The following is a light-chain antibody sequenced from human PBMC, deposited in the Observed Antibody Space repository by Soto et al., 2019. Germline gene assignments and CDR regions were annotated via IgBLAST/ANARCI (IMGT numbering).Light chain of an antibody. CDR2: GAS. V-gene: IGKV3-20*01. CDR1: QSVSSTF. J-gene: IGKJ1*01. CDR3: HQYDSTVT. Sequence: EIVLTQSPGSLSLSPGERATLSCRASQSVSSTFFAWYQQRPGQAPRLLMYGASSRATGIPERFSGSGSGTYFTPTNSIQKTEHIEVYYRHQYDSTVTFGQGNKVEIK.